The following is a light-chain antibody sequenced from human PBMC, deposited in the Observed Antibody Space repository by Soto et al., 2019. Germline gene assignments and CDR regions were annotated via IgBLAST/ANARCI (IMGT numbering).Light chain of an antibody. J-gene: IGLJ1*01. CDR3: QSYDSSLSALYV. Sequence: QSALTQPPSVSGAPGQRVTISCTGSSSNIAAGYDVHWYQQLPGTAPKLLIYGNSNRPSGVPDRFSGSKSGTSASLAITGLQAEDEADYYCQSYDSSLSALYVFGTGTKLTVL. V-gene: IGLV1-40*01. CDR2: GNS. CDR1: SSNIAAGYD.